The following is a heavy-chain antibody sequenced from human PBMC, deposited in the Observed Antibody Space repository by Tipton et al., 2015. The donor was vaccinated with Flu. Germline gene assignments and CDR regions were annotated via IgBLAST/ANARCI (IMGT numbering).Heavy chain of an antibody. CDR1: GDSIGSAYY. Sequence: TLSLTCSVSGDSIGSAYYWGWIRQPPGQGLQWIGNVYRTGTYYNPSLKSRVSMSVDNSKNQFSLRLVSVTATDTAVYYCARRDYSNYVSEPKNWFDPWGQGLLVTVSS. V-gene: IGHV4-38-2*01. CDR3: ARRDYSNYVSEPKNWFDP. J-gene: IGHJ5*02. CDR2: VYRTGT. D-gene: IGHD4-11*01.